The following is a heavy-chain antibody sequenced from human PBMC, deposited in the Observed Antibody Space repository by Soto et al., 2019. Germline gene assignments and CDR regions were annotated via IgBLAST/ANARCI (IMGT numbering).Heavy chain of an antibody. CDR1: GFTFSSYG. J-gene: IGHJ6*02. CDR3: AKDGVAVAGWPYYYYGMDV. CDR2: ISYDGSNK. D-gene: IGHD6-19*01. Sequence: PGGSLRLSCAASGFTFSSYGMHWVRQAPGKGLEWVAVISYDGSNKYYADSVKGRFTISRDNSKNTLYLQMNSLRAEDTAVYYCAKDGVAVAGWPYYYYGMDVWGQGTTVTVSS. V-gene: IGHV3-30*18.